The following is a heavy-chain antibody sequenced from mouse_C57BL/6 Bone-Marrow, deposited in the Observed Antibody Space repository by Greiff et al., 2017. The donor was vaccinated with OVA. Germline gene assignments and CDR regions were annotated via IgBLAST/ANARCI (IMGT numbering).Heavy chain of an antibody. D-gene: IGHD2-5*01. CDR1: GYTFTSYW. CDR3: ARSNPRSNYYAMDY. J-gene: IGHJ4*01. Sequence: QVQLQQPGAELVKPGASVKMSCKASGYTFTSYWITWVKQRPGQGLEWIGDIYPGSGSTNYNEKFKSKATLTVATSSSTAYLQLSSLTSEDSAVYYCARSNPRSNYYAMDYCGQGTSVPVSS. V-gene: IGHV1-55*01. CDR2: IYPGSGST.